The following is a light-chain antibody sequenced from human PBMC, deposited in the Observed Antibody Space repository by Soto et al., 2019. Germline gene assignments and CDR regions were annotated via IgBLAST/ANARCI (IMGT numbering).Light chain of an antibody. Sequence: QSVLTQPPSASGSPGQSVAVSCTGTSSDIGNYNFVSWYQQHPGKAPKLMIYEVSKRPSGVPDRFSGSKSGNTASLTVSGLQAEDEADYYCSSYAGSNTYVVGTGTKVTV. CDR3: SSYAGSNTYV. CDR2: EVS. V-gene: IGLV2-8*01. CDR1: SSDIGNYNF. J-gene: IGLJ1*01.